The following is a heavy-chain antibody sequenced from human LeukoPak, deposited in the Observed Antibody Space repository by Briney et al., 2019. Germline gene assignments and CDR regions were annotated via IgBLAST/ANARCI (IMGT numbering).Heavy chain of an antibody. CDR2: ITAGGDTP. D-gene: IGHD3-22*01. J-gene: IGHJ4*02. CDR3: AKAYGTNGYYQLPIDF. Sequence: GGSLRLSCAASGFTFSSNAMTWVRQAPGKGLECVSAITAGGDTPYYADSVRGRFTISRDNSRNTLYLQLNNLRAEDTAIYYCAKAYGTNGYYQLPIDFWGQGTLVTVSS. CDR1: GFTFSSNA. V-gene: IGHV3-23*01.